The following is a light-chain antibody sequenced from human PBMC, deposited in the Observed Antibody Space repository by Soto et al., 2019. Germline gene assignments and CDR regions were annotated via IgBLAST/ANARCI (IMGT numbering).Light chain of an antibody. CDR3: QHRSDWPLFT. CDR2: DTS. CDR1: QSLRSY. Sequence: EIVLTQSPATLSLSPGERATLSCRASQSLRSYLAWYQHKPGQPPRLLIYDTSNRATGIPARFSGSGAGTYFTLTISSLEPEDFAVYYCQHRSDWPLFTFAPGTKVEIK. V-gene: IGKV3-11*01. J-gene: IGKJ3*01.